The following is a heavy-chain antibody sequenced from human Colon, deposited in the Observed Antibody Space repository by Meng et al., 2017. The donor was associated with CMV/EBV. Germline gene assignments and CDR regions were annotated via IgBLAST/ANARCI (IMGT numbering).Heavy chain of an antibody. J-gene: IGHJ6*02. V-gene: IGHV3-30*02. CDR3: ASGGWYSSSWYPYYYGMDV. CDR1: GFIFRSYG. D-gene: IGHD6-13*01. CDR2: MRYDGTKK. Sequence: GGSLRLSCTASGFIFRSYGMHWVRQAPGKGLEWVAFMRYDGTKKYYADSVRGRFSISRDNSKSLLFLQMNSLRVEDTAVYYCASGGWYSSSWYPYYYGMDVWGQGTTVTVSS.